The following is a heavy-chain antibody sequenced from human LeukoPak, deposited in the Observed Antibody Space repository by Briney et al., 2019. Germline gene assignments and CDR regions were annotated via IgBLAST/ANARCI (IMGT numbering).Heavy chain of an antibody. V-gene: IGHV5-51*01. CDR1: GYSFTSYW. CDR2: IYPGDSDT. CDR3: GRRQNIRKGYEVEF. Sequence: GESLKISCKGSGYSFTSYWIGWVRQMPGKGLEWMGIIYPGDSDTRYSPSFEGQVTTSADKSISTAYLQWNSVKASDTAMYYCGRRQNIRKGYEVEFWGQGTLVTVSS. D-gene: IGHD1-1*01. J-gene: IGHJ4*02.